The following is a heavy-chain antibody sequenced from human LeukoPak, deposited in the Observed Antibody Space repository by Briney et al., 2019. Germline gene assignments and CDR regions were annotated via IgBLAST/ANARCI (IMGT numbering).Heavy chain of an antibody. J-gene: IGHJ4*02. Sequence: ASVTVSFTASGYTFTNYDINWVRQARGQGRGWVGWISAYNGDTNYAQRFQGRVTMTADTSTRTAYMELRSLRSDATAVYYCAVGTISGSPETSDYWGQGTLVTVSS. CDR2: ISAYNGDT. CDR3: AVGTISGSPETSDY. CDR1: GYTFTNYD. V-gene: IGHV1-18*01. D-gene: IGHD3-3*01.